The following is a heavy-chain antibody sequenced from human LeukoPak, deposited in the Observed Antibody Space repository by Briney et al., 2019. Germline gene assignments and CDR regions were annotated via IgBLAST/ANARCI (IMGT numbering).Heavy chain of an antibody. D-gene: IGHD5-12*01. V-gene: IGHV3-30-3*01. CDR3: AREGMATNGGFDY. CDR1: GFTFSSYA. J-gene: IGHJ4*02. Sequence: GGSLRLSCAASGFTFSSYAMHWVRQAPGKGLEWVAVISYDGSNKYYADSVKGRFTISRDNAKNSLYLQMNSLRAEDTAVYYCAREGMATNGGFDYWGQGTLVTVSS. CDR2: ISYDGSNK.